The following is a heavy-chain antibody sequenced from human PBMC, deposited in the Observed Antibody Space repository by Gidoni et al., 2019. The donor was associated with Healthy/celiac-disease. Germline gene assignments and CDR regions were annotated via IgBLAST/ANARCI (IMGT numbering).Heavy chain of an antibody. V-gene: IGHV4-39*01. J-gene: IGHJ4*02. D-gene: IGHD1-26*01. CDR3: ASAVEWELLGAYFDY. Sequence: QLQLQESGPGLVKPSETLSLTCTVSGGSISSSSYYWGWIRQPPGKGLEWIGSIYYSGSTYYNPSLKSRVTISVDTSKNQFSLKLSSVTAADTAVYYCASAVEWELLGAYFDYWGQGTLVTVSS. CDR1: GGSISSSSYY. CDR2: IYYSGST.